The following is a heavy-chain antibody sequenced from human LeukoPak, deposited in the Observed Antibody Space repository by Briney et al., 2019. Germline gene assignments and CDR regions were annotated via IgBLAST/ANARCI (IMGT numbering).Heavy chain of an antibody. J-gene: IGHJ6*03. CDR1: GFTFSNYG. CDR2: ISGSGGST. V-gene: IGHV3-23*01. Sequence: PGGSLRLSCAASGFTFSNYGMTWVRQAPGKGLEWVSSISGSGGSTYYADSVKGRFTISRDNSKNTLYLQMNSLRVEDTAVYYCAKRSGDSSGYLIYYYYYYMDVWGKGTTVTISS. CDR3: AKRSGDSSGYLIYYYYYYMDV. D-gene: IGHD3-22*01.